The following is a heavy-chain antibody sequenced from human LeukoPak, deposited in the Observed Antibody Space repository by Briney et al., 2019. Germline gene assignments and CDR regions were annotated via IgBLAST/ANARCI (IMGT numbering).Heavy chain of an antibody. CDR2: INPNSGVT. CDR3: AREGHNGYALGAFDI. CDR1: GYTFTGYY. V-gene: IGHV1-2*02. J-gene: IGHJ3*02. D-gene: IGHD5-12*01. Sequence: EASGKVSCKAAGYTFTGYYMSLVRQAPGQGLEWMGLINPNSGVTKNARTFQGRVTLTRDTSITTAYMELSRLSSDDTAVYFCAREGHNGYALGAFDIWGQGTMVTVSS.